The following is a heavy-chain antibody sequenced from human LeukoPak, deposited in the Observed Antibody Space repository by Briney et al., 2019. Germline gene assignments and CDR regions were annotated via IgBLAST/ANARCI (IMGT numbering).Heavy chain of an antibody. CDR3: ARDREVVAFDI. Sequence: GGSLRLSCAASGFTVSNNYMSWIRQPPGKGLEWVSYISGSTTYTNYADSVRGRFTISRDNSKNSLYLQMNSLRAEDTAVYYCARDREVVAFDIWGQGTMVTVSS. V-gene: IGHV3-11*05. J-gene: IGHJ3*02. CDR1: GFTVSNNY. D-gene: IGHD2-15*01. CDR2: ISGSTTYT.